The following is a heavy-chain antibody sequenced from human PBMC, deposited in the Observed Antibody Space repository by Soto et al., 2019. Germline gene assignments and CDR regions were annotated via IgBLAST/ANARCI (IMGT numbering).Heavy chain of an antibody. D-gene: IGHD1-26*01. CDR3: GKDVGDYVPYYYGVDV. CDR1: GFTFKTHA. V-gene: IGHV3-30*18. Sequence: QVQLVESGGGVVQPGTSLRLSCAASGFTFKTHAMHWVRQAPGQGLEWMAVIAYDGNEKFYADYVKGRFTISRDNSKNALYLQINTLRNEDTAVYYCGKDVGDYVPYYYGVDVWGQGTTVTVSS. J-gene: IGHJ6*02. CDR2: IAYDGNEK.